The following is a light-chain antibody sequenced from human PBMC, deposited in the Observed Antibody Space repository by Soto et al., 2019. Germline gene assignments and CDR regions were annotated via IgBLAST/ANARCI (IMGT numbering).Light chain of an antibody. CDR1: QSVNNNF. CDR3: QYYGNSRIT. V-gene: IGKV3-20*01. J-gene: IGKJ5*01. Sequence: EIVLTPSPGTLSLFPGARVTLSCRASQSVNNNFLSWYQQKPGQAPRLLKYAASSGATGIPDRFSGSGSGTDFTLTINRLEPEDFGVYYCQYYGNSRITFGQGTRLEIK. CDR2: AAS.